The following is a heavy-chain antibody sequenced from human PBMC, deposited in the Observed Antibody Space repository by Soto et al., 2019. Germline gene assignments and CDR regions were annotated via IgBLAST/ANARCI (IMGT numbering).Heavy chain of an antibody. CDR2: INPNSGGT. Sequence: ASVKVSCKASGYTFTGYYMHWVRQAPGQGLEWMGWINPNSGGTNYAQKFQGRVTMTRDTSISTAYMELSRLRSDDTAVYYCAGEGRSGWLQNYYYYYYGMDVWGQGTTVTVSS. CDR1: GYTFTGYY. J-gene: IGHJ6*02. CDR3: AGEGRSGWLQNYYYYYYGMDV. D-gene: IGHD6-19*01. V-gene: IGHV1-2*02.